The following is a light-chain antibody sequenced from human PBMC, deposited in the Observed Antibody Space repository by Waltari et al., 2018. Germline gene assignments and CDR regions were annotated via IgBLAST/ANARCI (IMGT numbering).Light chain of an antibody. CDR2: DVS. Sequence: QSALTQPASVSGSPGQSITISCTGTSRDVGGYNYVSWYQQHPGKAPKVMIYDVSKRPSGVSNRISGSKSGNTASLTISGLQAEDEADYYCSSYTSSSTVAFGGGTKLTVL. J-gene: IGLJ2*01. V-gene: IGLV2-14*01. CDR1: SRDVGGYNY. CDR3: SSYTSSSTVA.